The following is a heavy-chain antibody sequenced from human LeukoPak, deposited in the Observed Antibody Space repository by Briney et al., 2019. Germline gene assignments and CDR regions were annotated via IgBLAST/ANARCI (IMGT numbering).Heavy chain of an antibody. J-gene: IGHJ4*02. Sequence: SQTLSLTCAVSGGSISSGGYSWSWIRQPPGKGLEWIGYIYHSGSTYYNPSLKSRVTISVDRSKNQFSLKLSSVTAADTAMYYCASFSNYFDYWGQGTLVTVSS. V-gene: IGHV4-30-2*01. CDR3: ASFSNYFDY. CDR1: GGSISSGGYS. CDR2: IYHSGST. D-gene: IGHD2-2*01.